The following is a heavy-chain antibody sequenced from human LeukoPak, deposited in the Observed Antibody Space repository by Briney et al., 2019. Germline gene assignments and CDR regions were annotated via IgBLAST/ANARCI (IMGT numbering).Heavy chain of an antibody. D-gene: IGHD3-22*01. CDR1: GGSINSGGYY. V-gene: IGHV4-31*03. Sequence: SETLSLTCTFSGGSINSGGYYWSWIRQHPGKGLEWIGYIYYSGSTYYNPSLKSRVTISVDTSKNQFSLKLSSVTAADTAVYYCARNVVVVIDNAFDIWGQGTMVTVSS. J-gene: IGHJ3*02. CDR2: IYYSGST. CDR3: ARNVVVVIDNAFDI.